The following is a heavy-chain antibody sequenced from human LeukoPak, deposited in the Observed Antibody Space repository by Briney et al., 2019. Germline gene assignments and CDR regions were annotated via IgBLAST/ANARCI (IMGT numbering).Heavy chain of an antibody. V-gene: IGHV3-30*02. Sequence: GGSLRLSCAASGFTFSSYGMHWVGQAPGKGLEGVAFIRYDGSNKYYADSVKGRFTISRDNSKHTLYLQMNSLRAEDTAVYYCAKEGYCSGGSCYSPYYFDYWGQGTLVTVSS. D-gene: IGHD2-15*01. CDR2: IRYDGSNK. CDR1: GFTFSSYG. CDR3: AKEGYCSGGSCYSPYYFDY. J-gene: IGHJ4*02.